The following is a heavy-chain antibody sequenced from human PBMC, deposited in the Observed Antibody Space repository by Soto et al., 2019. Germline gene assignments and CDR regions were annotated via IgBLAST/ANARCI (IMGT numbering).Heavy chain of an antibody. J-gene: IGHJ4*02. CDR2: IYYSGRT. D-gene: IGHD2-21*02. V-gene: IGHV4-39*01. CDR3: ARQRTSVVTQAYFGV. CDR1: GDSISSRSYY. Sequence: SETLSLTCTVTGDSISSRSYYWGWIRPPPGKGLEWIGSIYYSGRTYNNPSLRSRVSMSIDTSRDQFSVKLKSVTAADTALYFCARQRTSVVTQAYFGVWGPGCLVT.